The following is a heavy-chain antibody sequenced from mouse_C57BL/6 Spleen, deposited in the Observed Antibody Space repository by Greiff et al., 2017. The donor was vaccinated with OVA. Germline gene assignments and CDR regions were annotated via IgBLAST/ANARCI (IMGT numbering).Heavy chain of an antibody. CDR3: ARSYYGNPGAY. J-gene: IGHJ3*01. CDR2: IYPRSGNT. CDR1: GYTFTSYG. D-gene: IGHD2-10*01. V-gene: IGHV1-81*01. Sequence: VQLQESGAELARPGASVKLSCKASGYTFTSYGISWVKQRTGQGLEWIGEIYPRSGNTYYNEKFKGKATLTADKSSSTAYMELRSLTSEDSAVYFCARSYYGNPGAYWGQGTLVTVSA.